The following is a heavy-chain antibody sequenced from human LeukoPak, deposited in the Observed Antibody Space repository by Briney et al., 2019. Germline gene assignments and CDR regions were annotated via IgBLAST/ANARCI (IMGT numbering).Heavy chain of an antibody. J-gene: IGHJ6*03. Sequence: SETLSLTCTVSGDSISSNSYYWGWIRQPPGKGLEWIGSIYYSGSTYYNPSLKSRVTISVDTSKNQFSLKLSSVTAADTAVYYCARQIGYGMHMDVWGKGTTVTVSS. D-gene: IGHD2-15*01. CDR2: IYYSGST. CDR1: GDSISSNSYY. V-gene: IGHV4-39*07. CDR3: ARQIGYGMHMDV.